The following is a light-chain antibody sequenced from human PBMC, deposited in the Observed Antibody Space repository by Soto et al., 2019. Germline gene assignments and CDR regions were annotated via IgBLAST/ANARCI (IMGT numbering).Light chain of an antibody. J-gene: IGKJ5*01. V-gene: IGKV3-11*01. CDR2: DAS. Sequence: IVMTHSPATLSVSPGEIATLSCRAIQSVSSYLAWYQQKPGQAPRLLIYDASHSATGIPARFSGSGSGTDFTLTISSLEPEDFAVYYCQQRSNWPPITFGQGTRLEIK. CDR1: QSVSSY. CDR3: QQRSNWPPIT.